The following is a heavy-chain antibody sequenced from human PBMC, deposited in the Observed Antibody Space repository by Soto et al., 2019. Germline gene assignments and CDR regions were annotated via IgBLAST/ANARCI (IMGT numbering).Heavy chain of an antibody. Sequence: DVQLLESGGGLVEPGGSLTLSCAASGFPSSTYALNWVRQAPGKGPGWVSTISESVHHTHYADSVKGRFTISRDKSKNTLSLQMNSLRVDDTAIYYCTKSDGCGCCACYAGTYDSCDVWGRGTLVTVSS. CDR3: TKSDGCGCCACYAGTYDSCDV. CDR1: GFPSSTYA. CDR2: ISESVHHT. V-gene: IGHV3-23*01. D-gene: IGHD3-16*01. J-gene: IGHJ2*01.